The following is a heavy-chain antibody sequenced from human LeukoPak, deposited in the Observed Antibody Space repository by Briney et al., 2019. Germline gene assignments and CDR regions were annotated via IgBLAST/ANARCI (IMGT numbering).Heavy chain of an antibody. CDR2: IWYDGSIN. CDR1: VFSLCIYG. V-gene: IGHV3-33*01. Sequence: GGSPRLSSVQSVFSLCIYGMHWGRPALDRGVGWRSVIWYDGSINYYADSMKRRFTISRDNSKNTLYLQMNSLRAEDTALYYCARAIAAAPDAFDIWGQGTMVTVSS. D-gene: IGHD6-13*01. J-gene: IGHJ3*02. CDR3: ARAIAAAPDAFDI.